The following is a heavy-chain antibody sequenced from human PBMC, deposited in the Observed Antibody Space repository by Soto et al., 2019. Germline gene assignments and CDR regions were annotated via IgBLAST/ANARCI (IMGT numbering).Heavy chain of an antibody. CDR2: INPNSGGT. CDR3: VRHFGDYGDSPSGY. V-gene: IGHV1-2*02. Sequence: ASVKVSCKASGYTFTGYYMHWVRQAPGQGLEWMGWINPNSGGTNYAQKFQGRVTMTRDTSISTAYMELSRLRSDDTAVYYCVRHFGDYGDSPSGYWGQGTLVTVSS. J-gene: IGHJ4*02. CDR1: GYTFTGYY. D-gene: IGHD4-17*01.